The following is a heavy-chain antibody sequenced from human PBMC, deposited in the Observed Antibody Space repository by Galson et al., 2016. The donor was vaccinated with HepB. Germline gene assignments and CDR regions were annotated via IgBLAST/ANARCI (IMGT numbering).Heavy chain of an antibody. V-gene: IGHV1-2*02. D-gene: IGHD5-18*01. J-gene: IGHJ6*02. CDR3: ARRGGGWMVDGYSGVGGGVYYYGMDV. CDR2: IDPNTGGT. Sequence: SVKVSCKASGYTFTGYYMHWVRQAPGQGLEWMGWIDPNTGGTNYAQKFQGRVTMTRDTSPSTAYMELNRLRSDDTAVYYCARRGGGWMVDGYSGVGGGVYYYGMDVWGQGTTVTVSS. CDR1: GYTFTGYY.